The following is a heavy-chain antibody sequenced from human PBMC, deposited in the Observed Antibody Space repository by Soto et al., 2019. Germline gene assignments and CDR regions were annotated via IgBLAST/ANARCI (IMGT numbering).Heavy chain of an antibody. CDR3: ADGGEWVFNFEY. Sequence: EVQLLESGGGLVQPGGSLRLSCAASGFMFSSFAMSWVRQAPGKGLEWVSAISGSGDNTYYADSVKGRFTISRDNYKNARYLQGNSLRAEDTAVYYFADGGEWVFNFEYWGQGTLVTVSS. V-gene: IGHV3-23*01. CDR1: GFMFSSFA. CDR2: ISGSGDNT. D-gene: IGHD3-3*01. J-gene: IGHJ4*02.